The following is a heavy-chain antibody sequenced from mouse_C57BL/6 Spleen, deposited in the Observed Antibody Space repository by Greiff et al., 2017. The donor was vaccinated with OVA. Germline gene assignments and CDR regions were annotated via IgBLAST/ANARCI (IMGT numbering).Heavy chain of an antibody. CDR1: GYTFTSYW. D-gene: IGHD1-1*01. CDR2: IYPGSGST. J-gene: IGHJ4*01. Sequence: VQLQQPGAELVKPGASVKMSCKASGYTFTSYWITWVKQRPGQGLEWIGDIYPGSGSTNYNEKFKSKATLTVDTSSSTAYMQLSSLTSEDSAVYYCASWNTVVKYYYAMDYWGQGTSVTVSS. CDR3: ASWNTVVKYYYAMDY. V-gene: IGHV1-55*01.